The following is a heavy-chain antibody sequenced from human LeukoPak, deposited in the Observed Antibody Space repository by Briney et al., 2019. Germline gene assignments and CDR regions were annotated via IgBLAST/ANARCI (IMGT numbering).Heavy chain of an antibody. D-gene: IGHD6-6*01. CDR2: INSDGSST. CDR1: GFTFSNYW. Sequence: PGGSLRLSCAASGFTFSNYWMHWARQAPGKGLVWVSRINSDGSSTNYADSVKGRFTISRDNAKNTLHLQMNSLRAEDTAVYYCARGLSGYASSLGYWGQGTLVTVSS. J-gene: IGHJ4*02. CDR3: ARGLSGYASSLGY. V-gene: IGHV3-74*01.